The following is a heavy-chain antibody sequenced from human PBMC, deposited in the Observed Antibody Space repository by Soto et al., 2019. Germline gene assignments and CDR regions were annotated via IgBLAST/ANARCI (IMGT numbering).Heavy chain of an antibody. D-gene: IGHD3-3*01. V-gene: IGHV2-5*02. CDR3: ARLAVITVVGAVITPVDV. Sequence: SGARLLNTTQTLTLTCTFSGLARTTSGVGVGWILQPPGKALEWLALIYWEDDKRYSPSLNSRLTITKDTSKNQVVLTMTNMDPVHTATFYCARLAVITVVGAVITPVDVWGKGT. J-gene: IGHJ6*01. CDR1: GLARTTSGVG. CDR2: IYWEDDK.